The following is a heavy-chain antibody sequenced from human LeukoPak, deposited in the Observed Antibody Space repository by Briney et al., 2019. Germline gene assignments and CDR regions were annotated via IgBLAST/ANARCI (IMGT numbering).Heavy chain of an antibody. CDR3: AREYCGSISCSFDY. CDR2: IYDSGST. D-gene: IGHD2-2*01. CDR1: GGSISSYY. Sequence: SETLSLTCTVSGGSISSYYWSWIRQPPGKGLEWIGYIYDSGSTKYNPSLKSRVTISVDTSKNQFSLKLSSVTAADTAVYYCAREYCGSISCSFDYWGQGTLVTVSS. V-gene: IGHV4-59*12. J-gene: IGHJ4*02.